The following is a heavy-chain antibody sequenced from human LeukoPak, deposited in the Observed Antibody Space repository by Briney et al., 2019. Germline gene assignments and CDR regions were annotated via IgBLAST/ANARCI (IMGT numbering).Heavy chain of an antibody. CDR2: IKSKIGGGATDYSGTT. CDR1: GFTFSNAW. CDR3: PTRSSNVRSFDY. Sequence: GGSLRLSCAASGFTFSNAWMSWVPQAPGKGLEWVDRIKSKIGGGATDYSGTTDYAAPVKGRFTISRDDSKNTLYLQMNSLKTEHTAVDYRPTRSSNVRSFDYSVQGTIVTVSS. D-gene: IGHD4-11*01. J-gene: IGHJ4*02. V-gene: IGHV3-15*01.